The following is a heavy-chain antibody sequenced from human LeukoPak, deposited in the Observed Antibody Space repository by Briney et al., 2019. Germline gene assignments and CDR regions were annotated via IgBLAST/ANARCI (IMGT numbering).Heavy chain of an antibody. CDR2: INHSGST. Sequence: SETLSLTCAVYGGSFSGYYWSWIRQPPGKGLEWIGEINHSGSTNYNPSLKSRVTISVDTSKNQFSLKLSSVTAADTAVYYCARGHGGTMIVVVITKGRLWNHGWFDPWGQGTLVTVSS. V-gene: IGHV4-34*01. CDR1: GGSFSGYY. CDR3: ARGHGGTMIVVVITKGRLWNHGWFDP. D-gene: IGHD3-22*01. J-gene: IGHJ5*02.